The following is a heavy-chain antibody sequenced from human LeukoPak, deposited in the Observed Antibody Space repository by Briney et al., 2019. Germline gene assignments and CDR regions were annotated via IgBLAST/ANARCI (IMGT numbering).Heavy chain of an antibody. CDR1: GFTFSSYG. D-gene: IGHD2-8*01. CDR2: IWYDGKNE. Sequence: PGRSLRLSCAASGFTFSSYGMHWVRQAPGKGLEWVADIWYDGKNEHFADSVKGRFTISRDNSKNTLYLQMNSLRAEDTAVYYCAREPQFTNGVIPNPPGKDGWGQRTTVTVSS. CDR3: AREPQFTNGVIPNPPGKDG. J-gene: IGHJ6*02. V-gene: IGHV3-33*01.